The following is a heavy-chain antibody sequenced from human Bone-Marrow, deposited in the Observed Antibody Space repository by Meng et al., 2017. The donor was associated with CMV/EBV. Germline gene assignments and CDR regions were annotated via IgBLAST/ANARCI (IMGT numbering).Heavy chain of an antibody. CDR3: ARDPIGIPFDY. Sequence: GGSLRLSCAASGFTFSSYWMHWVRQAPGKGLVWVSRINSDGSSTSYADSVKGRFTISRDNSKNTLYLQMNSLRAEVTGVYYCARDPIGIPFDYWGQGTLVTVSS. CDR2: INSDGSST. V-gene: IGHV3-74*01. J-gene: IGHJ4*02. D-gene: IGHD1-14*01. CDR1: GFTFSSYW.